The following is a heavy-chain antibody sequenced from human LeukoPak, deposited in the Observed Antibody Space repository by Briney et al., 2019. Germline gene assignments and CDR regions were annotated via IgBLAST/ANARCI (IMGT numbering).Heavy chain of an antibody. V-gene: IGHV4-30-2*01. CDR1: GGSISSGGYS. Sequence: SETLSLTCAVSGGSISSGGYSWSWIRQPPGKGLEWIGYIYHSGSTYYNPSLKSRVTISVDRSKNQFSLKLSSVTAADTAVYYCARVPVTDGAFDIWGQGTMVTVSS. D-gene: IGHD4-17*01. CDR3: ARVPVTDGAFDI. J-gene: IGHJ3*02. CDR2: IYHSGST.